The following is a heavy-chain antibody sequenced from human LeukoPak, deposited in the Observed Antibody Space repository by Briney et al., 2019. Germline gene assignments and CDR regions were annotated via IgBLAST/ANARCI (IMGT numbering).Heavy chain of an antibody. CDR3: AREEWELRGTFYYFDY. Sequence: GGSLRLSCVASGFTSGVYAMSWVRQAPGKGLEWVSAFSGGGDSFYADSVKGRFTISRDNAKNSLYLQMNSLRAEDTAVYYCAREEWELRGTFYYFDYWGQGTLVTVSS. CDR2: FSGGGDS. CDR1: GFTSGVYA. V-gene: IGHV3-69-1*01. D-gene: IGHD1-26*01. J-gene: IGHJ4*02.